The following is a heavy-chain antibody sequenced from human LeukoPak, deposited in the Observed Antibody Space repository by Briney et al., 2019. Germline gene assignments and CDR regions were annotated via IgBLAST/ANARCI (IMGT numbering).Heavy chain of an antibody. CDR1: GGTFSSYA. CDR3: AGSVRVPMTLGAPHTNWFDP. V-gene: IGHV1-69*06. D-gene: IGHD3/OR15-3a*01. Sequence: GASVKVSCKASGGTFSSYAISWVRQAPGQGLEWMGGIIPIFGTANYAQKFQGRVTITADKSTSTAYMELSSLRSEDTAAYYCAGSVRVPMTLGAPHTNWFDPWGQGTLVTVSS. CDR2: IIPIFGTA. J-gene: IGHJ5*02.